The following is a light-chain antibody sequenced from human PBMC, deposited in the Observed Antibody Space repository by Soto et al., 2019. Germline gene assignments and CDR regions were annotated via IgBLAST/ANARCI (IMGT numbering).Light chain of an antibody. CDR2: AAS. Sequence: DIQMTQSPSSLSASVGDRITITCRASQNIRNYLNWYQQRPGKTPNLLVYAASNLRSGVPSRFSGSGSGTLFTLTISSLQPEDFATYYCQQIHSTSSYTFGQGT. CDR1: QNIRNY. V-gene: IGKV1-39*01. CDR3: QQIHSTSSYT. J-gene: IGKJ2*01.